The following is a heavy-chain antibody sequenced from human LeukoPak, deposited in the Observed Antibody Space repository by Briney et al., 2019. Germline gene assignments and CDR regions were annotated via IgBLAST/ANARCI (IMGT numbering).Heavy chain of an antibody. CDR1: GYSISSAYY. CDR2: SYHSGST. CDR3: ARRVVTSTTDAVDI. Sequence: SETLSLTCTVSGYSISSAYYWGWIRQPPGKGLEWIGNSYHSGSTYYNPSLKSRVTISVDTSKNQFSLKLSSVTAADTAVYYCARRVVTSTTDAVDIWGQGTMVTVSS. J-gene: IGHJ3*02. V-gene: IGHV4-38-2*02. D-gene: IGHD4-23*01.